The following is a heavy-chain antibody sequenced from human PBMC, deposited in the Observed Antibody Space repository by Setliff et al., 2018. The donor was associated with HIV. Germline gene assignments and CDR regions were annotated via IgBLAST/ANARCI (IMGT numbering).Heavy chain of an antibody. CDR3: ATLQPDSVDV. J-gene: IGHJ6*02. V-gene: IGHV5-51*01. Sequence: PGESLKISCKASGYSFTTYWLAWVRQMPGKGLEWMGIIYPGDSDTRYSPSFQGQVTISADRSITTAFLQWSSLKASDTAIYYCATLQPDSVDVWGQGTTVTVSS. CDR2: IYPGDSDT. CDR1: GYSFTTYW.